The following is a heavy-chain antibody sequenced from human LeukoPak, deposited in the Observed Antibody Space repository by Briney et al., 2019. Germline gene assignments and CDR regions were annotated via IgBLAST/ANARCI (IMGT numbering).Heavy chain of an antibody. CDR1: GGSISSSSYY. V-gene: IGHV4-39*01. Sequence: PSETLSLTCTVSGGSISSSSYYWGWIRQPPGKGLEWIGSIYYSGSTYDNPSLKSRVTISVDTSKNQFSLKLSSVTAADTAVYYCARLKSVLLWFGELLSYYFDYWGQGTLVTVSS. CDR3: ARLKSVLLWFGELLSYYFDY. J-gene: IGHJ4*02. CDR2: IYYSGST. D-gene: IGHD3-10*01.